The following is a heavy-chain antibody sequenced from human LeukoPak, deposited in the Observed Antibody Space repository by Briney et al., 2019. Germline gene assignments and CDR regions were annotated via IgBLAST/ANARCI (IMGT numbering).Heavy chain of an antibody. J-gene: IGHJ4*02. CDR2: INTNSGGT. D-gene: IGHD5-12*01. CDR1: GYTFTGYY. CDR3: AKKVRGPSHPLDF. V-gene: IGHV1-2*02. Sequence: LGASVKVSCKASGYTFTGYYMHWVRQAPGQGLEWMGWINTNSGGTNYAQKFKGRVTMTRDTSISTAYMELSRLRSDDTAVYYCAKKVRGPSHPLDFWGQGTLVTVSS.